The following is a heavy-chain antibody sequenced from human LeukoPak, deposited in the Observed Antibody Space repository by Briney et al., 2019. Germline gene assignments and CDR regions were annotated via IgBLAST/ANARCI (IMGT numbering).Heavy chain of an antibody. Sequence: GGSLRLSCVASGFTFSSYAMSWVRQAPGKGLKWVSTISGSGGDTYFADSVKGRFTISRDNSKNTLYLQMNSLRAEDTAVYYCAKNAPVVVIYYFDYWGQGTLVTVSS. CDR2: ISGSGGDT. CDR1: GFTFSSYA. J-gene: IGHJ4*02. CDR3: AKNAPVVVIYYFDY. D-gene: IGHD3-22*01. V-gene: IGHV3-23*01.